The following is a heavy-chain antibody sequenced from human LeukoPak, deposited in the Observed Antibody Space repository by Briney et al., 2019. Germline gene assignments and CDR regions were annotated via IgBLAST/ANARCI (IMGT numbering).Heavy chain of an antibody. D-gene: IGHD2-15*01. CDR3: ARDRGWWFDP. Sequence: PGGSLRLSCAASGFTFSSYSMNWVRQAPGKGLEWVSTISSSSSYIYYADSVKGRFTISRDNAKNSLYLQMNSLRAEDTAVYYCARDRGWWFDPWGQGTLVTVSS. CDR2: ISSSSSYI. CDR1: GFTFSSYS. J-gene: IGHJ5*02. V-gene: IGHV3-21*01.